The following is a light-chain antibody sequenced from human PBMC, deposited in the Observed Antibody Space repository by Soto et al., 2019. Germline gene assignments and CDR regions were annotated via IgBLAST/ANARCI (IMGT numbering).Light chain of an antibody. CDR1: SSNIGAGYD. CDR3: QSYDSSLSGPYV. CDR2: GNS. V-gene: IGLV1-40*01. Sequence: QSVLTQPPSVSGAPGQRVTISCTGSSSNIGAGYDVHWYQQLPGTAPKLLIYGNSNRPSGVPDRFSGSKSGTSASLAITGLQXEDEADYYCQSYDSSLSGPYVFGTGTKVTVL. J-gene: IGLJ1*01.